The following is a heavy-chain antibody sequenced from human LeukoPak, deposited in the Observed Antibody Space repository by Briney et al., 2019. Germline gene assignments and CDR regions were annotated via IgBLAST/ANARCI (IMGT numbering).Heavy chain of an antibody. J-gene: IGHJ4*02. CDR3: AGISYSGTWPVGY. CDR1: GFTFSSYG. CDR2: ISYDGSNK. D-gene: IGHD6-6*01. V-gene: IGHV3-30*03. Sequence: GGSLRLSCAASGFTFSSYGMHWVRQAPGKGLEWVAVISYDGSNKYYADSVKGRFTISRDNSKNTIYLQMNTLITEDTALYYCAGISYSGTWPVGYWGQGTLVTVTA.